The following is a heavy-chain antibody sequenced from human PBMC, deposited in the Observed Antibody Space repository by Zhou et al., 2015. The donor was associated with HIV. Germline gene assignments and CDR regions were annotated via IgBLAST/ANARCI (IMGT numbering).Heavy chain of an antibody. CDR2: ITPDSGGT. V-gene: IGHV1-2*06. J-gene: IGHJ6*02. CDR3: ARDYPPPLVPPTPLSYGMDV. D-gene: IGHD4-23*01. CDR1: GYTFTGYY. Sequence: QVQLVQSGAEVKKPGASVKVSCKASGYTFTGYYMHWVRQAPGQGLEWMGRITPDSGGTNYAQKFQGRVTMTRVTSINTAYMELSRLRFDDTAVYYCARDYPPPLVPPTPLSYGMDVVGPRDHGHRLL.